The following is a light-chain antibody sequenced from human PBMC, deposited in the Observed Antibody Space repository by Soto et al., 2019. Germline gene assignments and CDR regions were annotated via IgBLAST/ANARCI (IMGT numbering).Light chain of an antibody. CDR1: SSNIGTGYD. V-gene: IGLV1-40*01. CDR2: GNN. J-gene: IGLJ1*01. CDR3: QSSDGRLTTFV. Sequence: QSVLTQPPSVSGAPGQRVTISCTGSSSNIGTGYDVHWYQQLPGGAPRLLIYGNNNRPSGVPDRFSGSKSGTSASLAITGLQAEDEAVYFCQSSDGRLTTFVFGSGTKVT.